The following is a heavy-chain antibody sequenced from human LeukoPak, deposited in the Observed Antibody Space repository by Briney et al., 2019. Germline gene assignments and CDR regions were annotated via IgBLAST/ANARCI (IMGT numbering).Heavy chain of an antibody. D-gene: IGHD2-15*01. J-gene: IGHJ5*02. CDR1: GGSITSGSYY. Sequence: SQTLSLTCTVSGGSITSGSYYWSWIRQPAGKGLEWIGRIYTSGSTSYNPSLQRRVTISVDTSKTQFFLNLTSVTAADTAVYYCARDRPSGGAFSWGRGTLVTVSS. V-gene: IGHV4-61*02. CDR2: IYTSGST. CDR3: ARDRPSGGAFS.